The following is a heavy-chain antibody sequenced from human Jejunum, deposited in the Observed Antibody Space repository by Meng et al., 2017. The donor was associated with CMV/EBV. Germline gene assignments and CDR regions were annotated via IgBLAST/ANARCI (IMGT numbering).Heavy chain of an antibody. CDR2: IYHRGGN. CDR1: SVYY. CDR3: ARDLGYYYGSGSYYNWFDP. Sequence: SVYYWAGIRQPPGKGLEWIGSIYHRGGNYYNPSLQSRVTISVDTSKNQFSLRLTSVTAADTAVYYCARDLGYYYGSGSYYNWFDPWGQGTLVTVSS. V-gene: IGHV4-38-2*02. J-gene: IGHJ5*02. D-gene: IGHD3-10*01.